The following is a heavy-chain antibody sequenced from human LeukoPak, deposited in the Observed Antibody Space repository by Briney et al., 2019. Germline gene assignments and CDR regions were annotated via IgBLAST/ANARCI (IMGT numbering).Heavy chain of an antibody. D-gene: IGHD3-3*01. CDR3: ARDRSISGVVTIDF. CDR2: IKQDGSET. J-gene: IGHJ4*02. V-gene: IGHV3-7*01. CDR1: GFSFSNSW. Sequence: GGSLRLSCAASGFSFSNSWMTWVRQSPGKGLEWVANIKQDGSETYYVDSVMGRFTISRLNAKNSVYLQMNNLRAEDTAVYYCARDRSISGVVTIDFWGQGTLVTVSS.